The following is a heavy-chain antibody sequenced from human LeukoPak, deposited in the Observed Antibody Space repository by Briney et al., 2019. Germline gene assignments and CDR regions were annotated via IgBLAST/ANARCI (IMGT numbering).Heavy chain of an antibody. CDR2: IYYSGNT. V-gene: IGHV4-59*01. J-gene: IGHJ6*02. D-gene: IGHD3-10*01. CDR3: ARGRGHYYYHGMDV. Sequence: SETLSLTCTVSGDSISTYYGSWIRQPPGKGREWIGYIYYSGNTNYNPSLKSRVTISVDTSKNQFSLKLSSVTAADTAVYYCARGRGHYYYHGMDVWGQGTTVTVSS. CDR1: GDSISTYY.